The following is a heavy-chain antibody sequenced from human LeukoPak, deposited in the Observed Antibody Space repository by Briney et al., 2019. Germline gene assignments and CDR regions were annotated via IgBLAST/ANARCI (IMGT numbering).Heavy chain of an antibody. V-gene: IGHV4-59*01. CDR2: VFYSGST. CDR1: GGSISSYY. D-gene: IGHD1-26*01. Sequence: SETLSLTCTVSGGSISSYYWNWIRQPPGKGLEWIGYVFYSGSTNYNPSLKSRVTISIDTSKNQFSLKLSSVTAADTAVYYCARQGGRASPFGYWGQGTLVTVSS. CDR3: ARQGGRASPFGY. J-gene: IGHJ4*02.